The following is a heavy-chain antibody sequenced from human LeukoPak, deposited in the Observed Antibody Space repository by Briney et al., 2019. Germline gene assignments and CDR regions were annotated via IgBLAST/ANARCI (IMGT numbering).Heavy chain of an antibody. V-gene: IGHV3-21*01. D-gene: IGHD3-10*01. Sequence: GGSLRLSCAASGFTFSSYAMSWVRQAPGKGLEWVSSISSTSSYIYYADSMKGRFTISRDNAKNSLYLQMNSLRAEDTAVYYCARALWSGPVYYGMDVWGQGTTVTVSS. CDR2: ISSTSSYI. CDR1: GFTFSSYA. CDR3: ARALWSGPVYYGMDV. J-gene: IGHJ6*02.